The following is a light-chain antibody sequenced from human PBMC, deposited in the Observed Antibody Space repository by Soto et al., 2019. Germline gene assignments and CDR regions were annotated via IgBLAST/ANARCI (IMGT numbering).Light chain of an antibody. Sequence: QSVLTQSPSASASLGASVKLTCTLSSGHSSYAIAWHQQQPEKGPRYLMKLNSDGSHSKGDGIPDRFSGSSSGAERYLAFSSLQSEDEADYYCQTWGTGIVVFGGGTKLTVL. V-gene: IGLV4-69*01. J-gene: IGLJ2*01. CDR1: SGHSSYA. CDR2: LNSDGSH. CDR3: QTWGTGIVV.